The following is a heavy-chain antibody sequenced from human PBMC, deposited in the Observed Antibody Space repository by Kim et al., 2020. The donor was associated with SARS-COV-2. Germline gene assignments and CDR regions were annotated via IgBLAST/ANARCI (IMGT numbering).Heavy chain of an antibody. Sequence: SETLSLTCAVYGGSFSGYYWSWIRQLPGKGLEWIGEINHSGSTNYNPSLKSRVTISVDTSKNQFSLKLSSVTAADTAVYYCARAGRQWLVRPFFYYFDY. V-gene: IGHV4-34*01. J-gene: IGHJ4*01. CDR3: ARAGRQWLVRPFFYYFDY. D-gene: IGHD6-19*01. CDR1: GGSFSGYY. CDR2: INHSGST.